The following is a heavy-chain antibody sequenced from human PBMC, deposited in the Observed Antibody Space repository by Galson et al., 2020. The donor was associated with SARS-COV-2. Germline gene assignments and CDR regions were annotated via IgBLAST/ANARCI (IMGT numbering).Heavy chain of an antibody. CDR2: ISSSSSYI. CDR3: ARDILSHSAPGGFDL. D-gene: IGHD1-26*01. J-gene: IGHJ5*02. V-gene: IGHV3-21*01. CDR1: GFTFSSYS. Sequence: GGSLRLSCAASGFTFSSYSMNWVRQAPGKGLEWVSSISSSSSYIYYADSVKGRFTISRDNAKNSLYLQMNSLRAEDTAVYYCARDILSHSAPGGFDLWGQGTLVTVSS.